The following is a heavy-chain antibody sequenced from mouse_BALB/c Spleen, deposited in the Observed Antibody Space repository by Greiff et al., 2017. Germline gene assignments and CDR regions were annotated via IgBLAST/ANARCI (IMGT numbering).Heavy chain of an antibody. J-gene: IGHJ2*01. D-gene: IGHD2-10*02. Sequence: EVKVVESGGDLVKPGGSLKLSCAASGFTFSSYGMSWVRQTPDKRLEWVATISSGGSYTYYPDSVKGRFTISRDNAKNTLYLQMSSLKSEDTAMYYCARGEYGNYLFNYWGQGTTLTVSS. CDR3: ARGEYGNYLFNY. CDR2: ISSGGSYT. V-gene: IGHV5-6*01. CDR1: GFTFSSYG.